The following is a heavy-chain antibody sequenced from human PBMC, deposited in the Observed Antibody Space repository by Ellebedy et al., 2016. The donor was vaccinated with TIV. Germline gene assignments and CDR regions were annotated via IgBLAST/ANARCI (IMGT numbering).Heavy chain of an antibody. V-gene: IGHV4-34*01. CDR3: ARKYYYDSRAFYY. CDR2: ITHSGST. J-gene: IGHJ4*02. CDR1: GGSFSDYY. Sequence: MPSETLSLTCAVYGGSFSDYYWTWVRQPPGKGLEWIGDITHSGSTNYNPSFKSRVSISVDTSKNQFSLKLSSVTAADTAVYYCARKYYYDSRAFYYWGQGTLVTVSS. D-gene: IGHD3-22*01.